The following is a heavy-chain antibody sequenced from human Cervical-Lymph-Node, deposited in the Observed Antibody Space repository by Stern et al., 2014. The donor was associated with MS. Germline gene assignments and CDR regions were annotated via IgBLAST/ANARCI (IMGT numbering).Heavy chain of an antibody. D-gene: IGHD6-13*01. CDR3: ARGLGLASALENWLDP. V-gene: IGHV1-2*06. J-gene: IGHJ5*02. CDR1: GYNFRGYY. CDR2: INPSNGAT. Sequence: VQLVQSGAEGKKPGASLKVSCKASGYNFRGYYINWVRQDPGQGLEWMGRINPSNGATKYAQKLQGRVTMTRDTSTSTAYLEVSELRSDDTAVFYCARGLGLASALENWLDPWGQGTLVSVSS.